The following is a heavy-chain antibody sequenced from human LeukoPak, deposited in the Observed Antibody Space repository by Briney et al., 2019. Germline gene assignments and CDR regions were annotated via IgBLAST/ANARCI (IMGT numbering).Heavy chain of an antibody. V-gene: IGHV3-74*01. J-gene: IGHJ3*02. CDR3: ARGGHDHAFDI. D-gene: IGHD1-1*01. Sequence: PGGSLRLSCAASGFTFNSYWMHWVRQAPGKGLVWVSRIDSDGSSTIYADSVKGRFTISRDNAKNTLYLQINSLRAEDTAVYYCARGGHDHAFDIWGQGTGVTVSS. CDR1: GFTFNSYW. CDR2: IDSDGSST.